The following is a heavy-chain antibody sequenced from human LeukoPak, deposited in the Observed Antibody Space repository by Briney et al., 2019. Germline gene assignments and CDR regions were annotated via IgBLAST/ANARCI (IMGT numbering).Heavy chain of an antibody. J-gene: IGHJ3*02. D-gene: IGHD6-19*01. CDR3: ARGEAIAVAGTGAFDI. CDR2: TYYRSKWYN. Sequence: SQTLSLTCAISGDSVSSNSAAWNWIRQSPSRGLEWLGRTYYRSKWYNDHAVSVKSRITINPDTSKNQFSLQLNSVTPEDTAVYYCARGEAIAVAGTGAFDIWGQGTMVTVSS. CDR1: GDSVSSNSAA. V-gene: IGHV6-1*01.